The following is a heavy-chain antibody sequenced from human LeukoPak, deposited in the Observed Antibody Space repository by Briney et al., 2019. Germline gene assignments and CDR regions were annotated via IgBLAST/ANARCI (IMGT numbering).Heavy chain of an antibody. J-gene: IGHJ6*03. V-gene: IGHV1-18*01. D-gene: IGHD1-26*01. CDR3: ASRRGAAKPYYYYYYMDV. CDR1: GYTFTSYG. Sequence: GASVKVSCKASGYTFTSYGISWVRQAPGQGLEWMGWISAYNGNTNYAQKLQGRVTMTTDTSTSTAYMELRSLRSDDTAVYYCASRRGAAKPYYYYYYMDVWGKGTTVTVSS. CDR2: ISAYNGNT.